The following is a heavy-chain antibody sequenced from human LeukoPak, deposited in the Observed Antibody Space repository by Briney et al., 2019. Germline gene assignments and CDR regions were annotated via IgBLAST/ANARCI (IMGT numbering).Heavy chain of an antibody. Sequence: PGGSLRLSCAASGFTFSSYAMNWVRQAPGKGLEWVSAISGSGGSTYYADSVKGRFTVSRDNSKNTLYLQMNSLRAEDTAVYYCAKDFTYYHDSRRAYFDYWGQGTLVTVSS. CDR3: AKDFTYYHDSRRAYFDY. D-gene: IGHD3-22*01. CDR2: ISGSGGST. J-gene: IGHJ4*02. V-gene: IGHV3-23*01. CDR1: GFTFSSYA.